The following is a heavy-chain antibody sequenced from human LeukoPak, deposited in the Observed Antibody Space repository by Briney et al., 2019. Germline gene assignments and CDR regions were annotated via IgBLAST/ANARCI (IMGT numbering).Heavy chain of an antibody. CDR3: SREIGGRSGYYYYYYMDV. D-gene: IGHD1-26*01. J-gene: IGHJ6*03. CDR2: INHSGST. V-gene: IGHV4-34*01. CDR1: GGSFSGYY. Sequence: SQTLSLTCAVYGGSFSGYYWSWIRQPPGKGLEWIGEINHSGSTNYNPSLKSRVTISVDTSKNQFSLKLSSVTAADTAVYYCSREIGGRSGYYYYYYMDVWGKGTTVTVSS.